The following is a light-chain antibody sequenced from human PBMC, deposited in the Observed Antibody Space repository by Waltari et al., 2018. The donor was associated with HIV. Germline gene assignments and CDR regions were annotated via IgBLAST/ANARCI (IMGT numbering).Light chain of an antibody. V-gene: IGLV1-47*01. CDR1: SSNLENDH. J-gene: IGLJ1*01. CDR2: KDT. CDR3: VGWDSRLRGYV. Sequence: QPVLTQPPSASGPPGQRVTIPCSGSSSNLENDHVYWYQQFPGAAPKLLIYKDTQRPSGVPDRFTGSKSGTSASLAIGGLRSEDEADYYCVGWDSRLRGYVFGTGTKVTVL.